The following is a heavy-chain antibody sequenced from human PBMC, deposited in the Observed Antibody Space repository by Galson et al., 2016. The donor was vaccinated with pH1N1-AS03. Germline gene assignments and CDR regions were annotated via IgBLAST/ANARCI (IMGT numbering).Heavy chain of an antibody. J-gene: IGHJ6*02. V-gene: IGHV1-3*01. D-gene: IGHD1-26*01. CDR2: INAGNGNT. CDR3: ARGRGSYGMDV. Sequence: SVKVSCKASGYTFISYVMHWVRQAPGQRLEWMGWINAGNGNTTYSQSFQGRVTITRDTSESKAYMELSSLRSEDKAVYYCARGRGSYGMDVWGQGTTVTVSS. CDR1: GYTFISYV.